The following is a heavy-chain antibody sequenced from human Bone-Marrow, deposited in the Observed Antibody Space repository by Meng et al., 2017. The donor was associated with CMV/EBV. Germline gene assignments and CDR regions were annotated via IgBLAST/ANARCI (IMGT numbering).Heavy chain of an antibody. CDR3: VKGGTQDLDY. J-gene: IGHJ4*02. D-gene: IGHD1-26*01. V-gene: IGHV3-7*01. Sequence: GGSLRLSCAASGFTFSSYWMSWVRQAPGKGLEWVANIKYDGSEKYYVDSLKGRFTIARDNVKNSLFLQMNGLRADDTAMYYCVKGGTQDLDYWGQGTLVTVSS. CDR2: IKYDGSEK. CDR1: GFTFSSYW.